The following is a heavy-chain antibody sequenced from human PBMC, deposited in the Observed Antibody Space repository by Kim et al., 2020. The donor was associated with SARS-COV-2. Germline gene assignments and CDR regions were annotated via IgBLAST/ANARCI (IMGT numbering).Heavy chain of an antibody. J-gene: IGHJ6*02. CDR2: IYYSGST. V-gene: IGHV4-59*13. CDR1: GGSISSYY. CDR3: ARDPHPKYSSSLSGWDYYYYGMDV. Sequence: SETLSLTCTVSGGSISSYYWSWIRQPPGKGLEWIGYIYYSGSTNYNPSLKSRVTISVDTSKNQFSLKLSSVTAADTAVYYCARDPHPKYSSSLSGWDYYYYGMDVWGQGTTVTVSS. D-gene: IGHD6-13*01.